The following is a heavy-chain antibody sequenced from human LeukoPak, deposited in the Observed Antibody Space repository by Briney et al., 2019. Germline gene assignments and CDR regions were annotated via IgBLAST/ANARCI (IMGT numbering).Heavy chain of an antibody. CDR2: ISSSSSYI. Sequence: GGSLRLSCAASGFTFSSYSMNWVRQAPGKGLEWVSSISSSSSYIYYADSVKGRFTISRDNAKNSLYLQMYSLRAEDTAVYYCARGLQLLWFGEIGYWGQGTLVTVSS. CDR1: GFTFSSYS. CDR3: ARGLQLLWFGEIGY. D-gene: IGHD3-10*01. V-gene: IGHV3-21*01. J-gene: IGHJ4*02.